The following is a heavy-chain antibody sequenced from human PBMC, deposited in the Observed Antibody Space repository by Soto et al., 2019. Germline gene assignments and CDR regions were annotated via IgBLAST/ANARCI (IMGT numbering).Heavy chain of an antibody. Sequence: GGSLRLSCAASGFTFSSYAMHWVRQAPGKGLEWVAVISYDGSNKYYADSVKGRFTISRDNSKNTLYLQMNSLRAEDTAVYYCARDYSYYFDYWGQGTLVTVSS. CDR2: ISYDGSNK. D-gene: IGHD6-13*01. CDR1: GFTFSSYA. CDR3: ARDYSYYFDY. J-gene: IGHJ4*02. V-gene: IGHV3-30-3*01.